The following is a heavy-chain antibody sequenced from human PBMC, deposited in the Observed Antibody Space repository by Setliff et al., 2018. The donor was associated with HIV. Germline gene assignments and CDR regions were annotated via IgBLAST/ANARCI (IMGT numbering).Heavy chain of an antibody. CDR2: INPSGGST. J-gene: IGHJ3*02. V-gene: IGHV1-46*01. CDR3: ARDRVRITIFGANDASDI. CDR1: GYTFTSYY. Sequence: ASVKVSFKASGYTFTSYYMQWVRQAPGQGLEWMGIINPSGGSTNYAQKFQGRVTMTRDTSTSTVYMELSSLRSEDTAVYYCARDRVRITIFGANDASDIWGQGTMVTVSS. D-gene: IGHD3-3*01.